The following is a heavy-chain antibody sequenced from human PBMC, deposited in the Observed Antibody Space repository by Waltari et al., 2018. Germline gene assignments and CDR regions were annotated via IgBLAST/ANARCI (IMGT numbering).Heavy chain of an antibody. Sequence: QVQLVESGGGVVQPGGSLRLSCAASGFTFSSYGMHWVRQAPGKGLEWVAFIRYDGSNKYYADSVKGRFTISRDNSKNTLYLQMNSLRAEDTAVYYCAKDLPTGAGDYWGQGTLVTVSS. CDR1: GFTFSSYG. CDR3: AKDLPTGAGDY. J-gene: IGHJ4*02. D-gene: IGHD7-27*01. CDR2: IRYDGSNK. V-gene: IGHV3-30*02.